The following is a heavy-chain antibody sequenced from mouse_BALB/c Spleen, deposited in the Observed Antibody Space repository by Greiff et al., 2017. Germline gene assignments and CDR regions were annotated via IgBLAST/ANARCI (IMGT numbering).Heavy chain of an antibody. D-gene: IGHD2-1*01. Sequence: QVQLKESGAELAKPGASVKMSCKASGYTFTSYWMHWVKQRPGQGLEWIGYINPSTGYTEYNQKFKDKATLTADKSSSTAYMQLSSLTSEDSAVYYCARAGNGAYYAMDYWGQGTSVTVSS. CDR2: INPSTGYT. CDR3: ARAGNGAYYAMDY. V-gene: IGHV1-7*01. CDR1: GYTFTSYW. J-gene: IGHJ4*01.